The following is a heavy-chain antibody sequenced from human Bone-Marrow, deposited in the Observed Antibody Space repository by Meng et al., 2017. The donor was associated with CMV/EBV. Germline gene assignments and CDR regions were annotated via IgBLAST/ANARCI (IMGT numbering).Heavy chain of an antibody. J-gene: IGHJ5*02. CDR1: GGTFSSYA. CDR3: AREGALGYCTNGVCYNWFDP. Sequence: KVSCKASGGTFSSYAISWVRQAPGQGLEWMGGIIPILGIANYAQKFQGRVTITADKSTSTAYMELSSLRSEDTAVYYCAREGALGYCTNGVCYNWFDPWGQGTLVTVSS. D-gene: IGHD2-8*01. V-gene: IGHV1-69*10. CDR2: IIPILGIA.